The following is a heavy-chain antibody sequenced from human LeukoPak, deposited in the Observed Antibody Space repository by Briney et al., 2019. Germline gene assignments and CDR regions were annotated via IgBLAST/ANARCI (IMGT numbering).Heavy chain of an antibody. CDR1: GFTFSSYE. CDR2: ISSSGSTI. J-gene: IGHJ4*02. D-gene: IGHD2-2*01. Sequence: GGSLRLSCAASGFTFSSYEMNWVRQAPGKGLEWVSYISSSGSTIYYADSVKGRFTISRDNAKNSLYLQMNSLRADDTAVYYCARVKAYGDDGVVPTTLDHWGQGTLVTVSS. V-gene: IGHV3-48*03. CDR3: ARVKAYGDDGVVPTTLDH.